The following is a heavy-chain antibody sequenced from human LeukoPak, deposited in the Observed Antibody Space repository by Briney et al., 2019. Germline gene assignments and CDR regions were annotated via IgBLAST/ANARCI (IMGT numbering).Heavy chain of an antibody. V-gene: IGHV4-30-2*01. CDR3: ARGFAVDYGDLDFDY. CDR2: INHSGST. Sequence: SETLSLTCAVSGGSISSGGYSWSWIRQPPGKGLEWIGEINHSGSTNYNPSLKSRVTISVDTSKNQFSLKLSSVTAADTAVYYCARGFAVDYGDLDFDYWGQGTLVTVSS. CDR1: GGSISSGGYS. D-gene: IGHD4-17*01. J-gene: IGHJ4*02.